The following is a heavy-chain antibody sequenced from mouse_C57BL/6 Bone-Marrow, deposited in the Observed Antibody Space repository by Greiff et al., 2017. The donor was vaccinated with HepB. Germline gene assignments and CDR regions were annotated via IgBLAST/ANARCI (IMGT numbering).Heavy chain of an antibody. CDR3: ARPYYGSSYWYFDV. D-gene: IGHD1-1*01. CDR2: IYPRSGNT. J-gene: IGHJ1*03. Sequence: QVQLQQSGAELARPGASVKLSCKASGYTFTSYGISWVKQRAGQGLEWIGEIYPRSGNTYYNEKFKGKATLTADKSSSTAYMELRSLTSEDSAVYFGARPYYGSSYWYFDVWGTGTTVTVSS. V-gene: IGHV1-81*01. CDR1: GYTFTSYG.